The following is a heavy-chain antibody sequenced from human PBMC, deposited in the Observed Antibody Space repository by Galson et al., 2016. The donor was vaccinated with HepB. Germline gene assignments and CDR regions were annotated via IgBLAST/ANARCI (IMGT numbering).Heavy chain of an antibody. CDR2: IRPQRDRKTP. D-gene: IGHD4-17*01. V-gene: IGHV3-15*01. CDR3: YGHLDY. CDR1: GSNFSKAW. Sequence: SLRLACAASGSNFSKAWFTWVRQAPGKGLEWVGRIRPQRDRKTPVYAAPVEGRFTISRDDSKNTLYLQMNSLTTEDTALYYCYGHLDYWGRGTLVNVSS. J-gene: IGHJ4*02.